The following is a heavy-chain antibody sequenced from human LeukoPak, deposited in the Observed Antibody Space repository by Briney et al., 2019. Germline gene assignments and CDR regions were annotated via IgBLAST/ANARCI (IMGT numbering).Heavy chain of an antibody. CDR3: ARDIIIEYSSSHSHFDP. CDR1: GGSISSQY. V-gene: IGHV4-59*11. D-gene: IGHD6-6*01. Sequence: SETLSLTCTVSGGSISSQYWSWIRQPPGKGLEWIGYIYYSGSTSYNPSLKSRVTISVDTSKNQFSLRLSSVTAADTAVYYCARDIIIEYSSSHSHFDPWGQGTLVTVSS. J-gene: IGHJ5*02. CDR2: IYYSGST.